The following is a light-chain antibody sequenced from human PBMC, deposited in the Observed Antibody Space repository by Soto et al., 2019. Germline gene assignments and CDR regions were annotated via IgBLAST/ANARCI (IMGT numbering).Light chain of an antibody. CDR2: TNN. CDR1: SSNIGINT. Sequence: QPVLTQPPSASGTPGQRVTISCSGSSSNIGINTVSWYQQLPGTAPKLLIYTNNQRPSGVPDRFSGSKSGTSASLAISGLQAEDAAYYYCASWDDSLNGYVFGTGTKVTVL. V-gene: IGLV1-44*01. J-gene: IGLJ1*01. CDR3: ASWDDSLNGYV.